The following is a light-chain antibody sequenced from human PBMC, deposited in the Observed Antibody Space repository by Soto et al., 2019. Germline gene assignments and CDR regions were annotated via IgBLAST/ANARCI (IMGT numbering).Light chain of an antibody. Sequence: DIQMTQSPSTLSGSVGDRVTITCRASQTISSWLAWYQQKPGKAPKLLIFDASSLESGVPSRFSGSGSGTEFNLTISRLQPDDFATYYCQQYNTYSRTFGQGTKV. CDR1: QTISSW. CDR3: QQYNTYSRT. J-gene: IGKJ1*01. CDR2: DAS. V-gene: IGKV1-5*01.